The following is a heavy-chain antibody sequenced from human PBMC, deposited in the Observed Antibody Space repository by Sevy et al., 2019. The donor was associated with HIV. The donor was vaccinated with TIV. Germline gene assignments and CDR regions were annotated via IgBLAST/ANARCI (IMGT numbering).Heavy chain of an antibody. Sequence: SETLSLTCTVSGGSISSSSYYWGWIRHPPGKGLEWIGSIYYSGSTYYNPSLKSRVTISVDTSKNQFSLKLSSVTAADTAVYYCARQAIFGVVTAYYYYGMDVWGQGTTVTVSS. CDR2: IYYSGST. CDR3: ARQAIFGVVTAYYYYGMDV. CDR1: GGSISSSSYY. V-gene: IGHV4-39*01. J-gene: IGHJ6*02. D-gene: IGHD3-3*01.